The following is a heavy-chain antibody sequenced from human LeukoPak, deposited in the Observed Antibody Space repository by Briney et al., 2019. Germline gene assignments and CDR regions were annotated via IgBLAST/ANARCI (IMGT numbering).Heavy chain of an antibody. CDR3: ARDGEVGVGRWFDP. V-gene: IGHV3-11*04. D-gene: IGHD1-26*01. J-gene: IGHJ5*02. CDR2: ISSSGSTI. CDR1: GFTFSDYY. Sequence: GGSLRLSCAASGFTFSDYYMSWIRQAPGKGLEWVSYISSSGSTIYYADSVKGRFTISRDNAKNSLFLQMNSLRAEDTAVYYCARDGEVGVGRWFDPWGQGTLVTVSS.